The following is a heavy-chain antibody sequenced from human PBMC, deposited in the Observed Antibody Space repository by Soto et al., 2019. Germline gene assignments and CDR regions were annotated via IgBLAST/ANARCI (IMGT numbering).Heavy chain of an antibody. CDR3: AKDQLYYYDSSGYYSVYGMDV. J-gene: IGHJ6*02. D-gene: IGHD3-22*01. V-gene: IGHV3-23*01. CDR2: ISGSGGST. CDR1: GFTFSSYA. Sequence: PGGSLRLSCAASGFTFSSYAMSWVRQAPGKGLEWVSAISGSGGSTYYADSVKGRFTISRDNSKNTLYLQMNSLRAEDTAVYYCAKDQLYYYDSSGYYSVYGMDVWGQGTTVTVSS.